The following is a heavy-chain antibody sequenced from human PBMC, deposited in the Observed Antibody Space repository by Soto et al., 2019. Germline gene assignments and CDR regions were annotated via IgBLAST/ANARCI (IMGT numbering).Heavy chain of an antibody. CDR2: IYPGDSDT. CDR3: ARRHSSSSAFDP. V-gene: IGHV5-51*01. D-gene: IGHD6-13*01. Sequence: GESLKISCKGSGYSFTSYWIGWVRQMPGKGLEWMRMIYPGDSDTRYSPSFQGHVTISADKSISTAYLQWSSLKASDTAMYYCARRHSSSSAFDPWGQGTLVTVSS. CDR1: GYSFTSYW. J-gene: IGHJ5*02.